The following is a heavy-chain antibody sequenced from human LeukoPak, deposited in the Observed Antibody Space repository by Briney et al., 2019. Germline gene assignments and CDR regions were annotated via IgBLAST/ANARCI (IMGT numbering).Heavy chain of an antibody. D-gene: IGHD2-8*01. CDR3: ARARWYWTNGVCYRSWFDP. Sequence: PSETLSLTCAVYGGSFSGYYWSWIRQPPGEGLEWIGEINHSGSTNYNPSLKSRVTISVDTSKNQFSLKLSSVTAADTAVYYCARARWYWTNGVCYRSWFDPWGQGTLVTVSS. J-gene: IGHJ5*02. CDR1: GGSFSGYY. V-gene: IGHV4-34*01. CDR2: INHSGST.